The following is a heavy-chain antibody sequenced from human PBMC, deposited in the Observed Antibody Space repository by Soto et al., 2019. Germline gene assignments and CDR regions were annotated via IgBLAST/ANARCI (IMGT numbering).Heavy chain of an antibody. CDR1: GGSISSSNYY. CDR3: ARHLSDYYDAFDI. D-gene: IGHD1-26*01. Sequence: WETLSLTCTVSGGSISSSNYYWGWIRQPPGKGLEWIGTIDYSGSTYYNPSLKSRVTKSVDTSKNQFSLKLSSVTAADTAVYYCARHLSDYYDAFDIWGQGTMVTVSS. J-gene: IGHJ3*02. V-gene: IGHV4-39*01. CDR2: IDYSGST.